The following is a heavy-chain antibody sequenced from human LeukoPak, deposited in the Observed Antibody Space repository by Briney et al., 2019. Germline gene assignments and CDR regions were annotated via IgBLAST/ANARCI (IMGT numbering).Heavy chain of an antibody. CDR2: IKKDGSEK. CDR3: AKLGDDY. D-gene: IGHD3-10*01. CDR1: GFTFSRYW. Sequence: GGSLRLSCAASGFTFSRYWMTWVRQAPGKGLEWVANIKKDGSEKDYVDSVKGRFTISRDNAESSLYLQMNSLRAEDTAVYYCAKLGDDYWGQGTLVTVSS. V-gene: IGHV3-7*01. J-gene: IGHJ4*02.